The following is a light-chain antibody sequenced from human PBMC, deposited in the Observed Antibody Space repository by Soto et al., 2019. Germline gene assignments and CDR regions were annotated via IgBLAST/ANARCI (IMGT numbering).Light chain of an antibody. CDR2: AAS. V-gene: IGKV3-20*01. J-gene: IGKJ2*01. CDR1: QSISTY. Sequence: EIVLTQSPGTLSLSPGERATLSCRASQSISTYLAWYQQKPGQPPRLVIYAASSRATGIPDRFSGSGSGTDFTLTISRLEPEDFVVYYCQQYGSSPQTFGQGTKVEI. CDR3: QQYGSSPQT.